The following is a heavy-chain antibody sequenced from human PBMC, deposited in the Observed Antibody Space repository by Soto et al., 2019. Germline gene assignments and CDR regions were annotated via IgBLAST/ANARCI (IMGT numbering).Heavy chain of an antibody. CDR1: GGSFTYYA. J-gene: IGHJ6*02. D-gene: IGHD5-12*01. Sequence: SVKVSCKASGGSFTYYAISWVRQAPGQGLEWMGGIIPVFGTPRYAQKFKGRVTITADGSTSTAYMELSSLRSEDTARYYCARRSGYTRDYYYGLDVWGQGTTVTVSS. V-gene: IGHV1-69*13. CDR2: IIPVFGTP. CDR3: ARRSGYTRDYYYGLDV.